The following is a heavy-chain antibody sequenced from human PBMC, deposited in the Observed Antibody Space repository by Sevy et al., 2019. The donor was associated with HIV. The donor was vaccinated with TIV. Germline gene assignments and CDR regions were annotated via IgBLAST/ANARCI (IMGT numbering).Heavy chain of an antibody. J-gene: IGHJ6*02. CDR1: GFTFSNAW. CDR3: TTRLGYCSSTSCYAGYYYYYGMDV. D-gene: IGHD2-2*01. V-gene: IGHV3-15*01. CDR2: IKSKTDGGTT. Sequence: GGSLRLSFAASGFTFSNAWMSWVRQAPGKGLEWVGRIKSKTDGGTTDYAAPVKGRFTISRDDSKNTLYLQMNSLKTEDTAVYYCTTRLGYCSSTSCYAGYYYYYGMDVWGQGTTVTVSS.